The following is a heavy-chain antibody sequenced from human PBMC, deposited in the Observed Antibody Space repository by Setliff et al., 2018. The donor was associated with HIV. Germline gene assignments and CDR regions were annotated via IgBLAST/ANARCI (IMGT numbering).Heavy chain of an antibody. D-gene: IGHD3-22*01. CDR1: GYSFVGFW. V-gene: IGHV5-51*01. CDR3: ATQTYYFDSSGVFDI. Sequence: PGESLKIPCPLSGYSFVGFWIGWVRQMPGKGLEWVGFIYPGDSDSRYSPSFRGQVTISADKPTTTAYLDCASLKASDTAMYYCATQTYYFDSSGVFDIWGQGTSVTFSS. CDR2: IYPGDSDS. J-gene: IGHJ3*02.